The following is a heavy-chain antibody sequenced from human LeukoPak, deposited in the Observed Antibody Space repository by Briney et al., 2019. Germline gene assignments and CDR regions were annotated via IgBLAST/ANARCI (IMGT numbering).Heavy chain of an antibody. J-gene: IGHJ4*02. V-gene: IGHV1-69*01. CDR1: EGTFSSYA. CDR2: IIPIFGTA. D-gene: IGHD4-17*01. CDR3: ARASDDYGDYSYFDY. Sequence: SSVKVSCKASEGTFSSYAISWVRQAPGQGLEWMGGIIPIFGTANYAQKFQGRVTITADESTSTAYMELSSLRSEDTAVYYCARASDDYGDYSYFDYWGQGTLVTVSS.